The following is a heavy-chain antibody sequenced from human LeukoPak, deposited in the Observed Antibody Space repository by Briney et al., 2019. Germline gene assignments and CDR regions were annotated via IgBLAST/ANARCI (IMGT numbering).Heavy chain of an antibody. V-gene: IGHV3-21*01. J-gene: IGHJ4*02. CDR1: GFTFSSYS. CDR3: ARDRRDGYNYDY. CDR2: ISTGSNYI. D-gene: IGHD5-24*01. Sequence: GGSLRLSCAASGFTFSSYSMNWVRQAPGKGLEWVSSISTGSNYIYYADSVKGRFTISRDNAKNSLYLQMNSLRAEDTAVYYCARDRRDGYNYDYWGQGTLSPSPQ.